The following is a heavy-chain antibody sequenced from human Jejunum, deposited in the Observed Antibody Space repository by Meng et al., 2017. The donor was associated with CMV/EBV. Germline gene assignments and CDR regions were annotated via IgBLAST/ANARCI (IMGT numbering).Heavy chain of an antibody. D-gene: IGHD2-21*02. CDR1: TFTSYY. V-gene: IGHV1-46*01. CDR3: VIDRRSMHGGDYYYFDY. J-gene: IGHJ4*02. Sequence: TFTSYYIHWVRQAPGQGLEWMGIINPVGPSTSYGQKFQGRVTMTTDTSTSTAYMELRSLTSDDTAVYYCVIDRRSMHGGDYYYFDYWGLGTLVTVSS. CDR2: INPVGPST.